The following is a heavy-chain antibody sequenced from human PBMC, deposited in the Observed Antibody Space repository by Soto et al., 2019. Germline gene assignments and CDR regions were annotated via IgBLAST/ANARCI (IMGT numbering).Heavy chain of an antibody. Sequence: GASVKVSCKASGFTFTSSAVQWVRQARGQRLEWIGWIVVGSGNTNYAQKFQERVTITRDMSTSTASMELSSLRSEDTAVYYCAASGGTGYYDFDYWGQGTLVTVSS. V-gene: IGHV1-58*01. CDR3: AASGGTGYYDFDY. CDR2: IVVGSGNT. CDR1: GFTFTSSA. J-gene: IGHJ4*02. D-gene: IGHD3-9*01.